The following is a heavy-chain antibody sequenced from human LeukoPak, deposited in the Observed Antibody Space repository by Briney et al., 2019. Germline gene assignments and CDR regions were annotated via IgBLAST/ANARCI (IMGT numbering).Heavy chain of an antibody. CDR3: AERMGNMVRGVIESSFDI. D-gene: IGHD3-10*01. Sequence: GGSLRLSCAASGFTVSDYYMSWIRQAPGKGLEWVSAISGSGGSTYYADSVKGRFTISRDNAKNSLYLQMNSLRAEDTAVYYCAERMGNMVRGVIESSFDIWGQGTMVTVSS. J-gene: IGHJ3*02. V-gene: IGHV3-11*04. CDR1: GFTVSDYY. CDR2: ISGSGGST.